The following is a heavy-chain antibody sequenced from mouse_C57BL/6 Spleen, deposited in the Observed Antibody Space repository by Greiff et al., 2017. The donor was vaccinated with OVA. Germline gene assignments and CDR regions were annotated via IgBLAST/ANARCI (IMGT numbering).Heavy chain of an antibody. Sequence: QVQLQQPGAELVKPGASVKMSCKASGYTFTSYWITWVKQRPGQGLEWIGDIYPGSGSTNYNEKFKSKATLTVDTSTSTAYMQLSSLTSEDSAVYYCARKGTYYSNVPWFAYWGQGTLVTVSA. D-gene: IGHD2-5*01. V-gene: IGHV1-55*01. CDR1: GYTFTSYW. J-gene: IGHJ3*01. CDR2: IYPGSGST. CDR3: ARKGTYYSNVPWFAY.